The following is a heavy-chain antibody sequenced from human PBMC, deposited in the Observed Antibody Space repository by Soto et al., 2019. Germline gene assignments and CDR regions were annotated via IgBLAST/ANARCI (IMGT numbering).Heavy chain of an antibody. Sequence: PGGSLRLSCAASGFTFSSYAMSWVRQAPGKGLEWVSAISGSGGSTYYADTVKGRFTISRDNSKNTQYLQMNSQRDEKTAVYNCAYDIGYCSSTSCRHYYGMDVWGQGTTVTVSS. CDR3: AYDIGYCSSTSCRHYYGMDV. CDR1: GFTFSSYA. CDR2: ISGSGGST. D-gene: IGHD2-2*01. J-gene: IGHJ6*02. V-gene: IGHV3-23*01.